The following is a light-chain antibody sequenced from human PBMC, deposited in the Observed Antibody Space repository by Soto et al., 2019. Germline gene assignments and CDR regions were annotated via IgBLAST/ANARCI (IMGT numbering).Light chain of an antibody. CDR3: QQSYSTPPT. Sequence: DIQMTQSPSSLSASVGDRVTITCRASQSISTYLNWYQQKPGKAPNLLIHTTSTLQSGVPSRFSGGGSGTDFTLTISSLQTEDFATYYCQQSYSTPPTFGQGTKVETK. CDR2: TTS. V-gene: IGKV1-39*01. CDR1: QSISTY. J-gene: IGKJ1*01.